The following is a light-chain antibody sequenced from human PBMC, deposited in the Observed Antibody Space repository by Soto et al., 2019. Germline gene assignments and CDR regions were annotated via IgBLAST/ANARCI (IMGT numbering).Light chain of an antibody. J-gene: IGKJ1*01. V-gene: IGKV1-8*01. CDR3: QQYYSYPRT. CDR1: QGISSY. CDR2: AAS. Sequence: AIRITQSPSSLSASPGDRVTLTCRASQGISSYLAWYQQKPGKAPKLLIYAASTLQSGVPSRFSGSGSGTDFTLTISSLQSEDFATYYCQQYYSYPRTFGQGTKVDIK.